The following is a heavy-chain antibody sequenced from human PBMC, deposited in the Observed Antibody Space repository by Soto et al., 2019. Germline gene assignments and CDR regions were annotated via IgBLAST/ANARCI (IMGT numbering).Heavy chain of an antibody. CDR2: ISYDGSNK. J-gene: IGHJ4*02. V-gene: IGHV3-30-3*01. CDR1: GFTFSSYA. CDR3: ARDPRITMIVVVITPYYFDY. D-gene: IGHD3-22*01. Sequence: PGGSLRLSCAASGFTFSSYAMHWVRQAPGKGLEWVAVISYDGSNKYYADSVKGRFTISRDNSKNTLYLQMNSLRAEDTAVYYCARDPRITMIVVVITPYYFDYWGQETLVTVSS.